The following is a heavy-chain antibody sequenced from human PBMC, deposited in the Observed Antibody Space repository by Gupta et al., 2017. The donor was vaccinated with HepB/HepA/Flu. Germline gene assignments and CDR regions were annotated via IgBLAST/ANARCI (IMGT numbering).Heavy chain of an antibody. Sequence: QLQLQESGPGLVKPSETLSLTCTVSGGSISSSSYYWGWIRQPPGKGLEWIGSIYYSGSTYYNPSLKSRVTISVDTSKNQFSLKLSSVTAADTAVYYCASTVEMATITLDYWGQGTLVTVSS. CDR3: ASTVEMATITLDY. CDR1: GGSISSSSYY. V-gene: IGHV4-39*01. D-gene: IGHD5-24*01. J-gene: IGHJ4*02. CDR2: IYYSGST.